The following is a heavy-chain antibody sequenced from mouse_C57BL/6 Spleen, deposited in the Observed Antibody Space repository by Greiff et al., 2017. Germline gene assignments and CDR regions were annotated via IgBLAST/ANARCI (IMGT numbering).Heavy chain of an antibody. D-gene: IGHD2-3*01. Sequence: QVQLKQSGAELVKPGASVKLSCKASGYTFTEYTIHWVKQRSGQGLEWIGWFYPGSGSIKYNEKFKDKATLTADKSSSTVYMELSRLTSEDSAVYFCARHERGGYDGGYWYFDVWGTGTTVTVSS. CDR3: ARHERGGYDGGYWYFDV. CDR1: GYTFTEYT. J-gene: IGHJ1*03. V-gene: IGHV1-62-2*01. CDR2: FYPGSGSI.